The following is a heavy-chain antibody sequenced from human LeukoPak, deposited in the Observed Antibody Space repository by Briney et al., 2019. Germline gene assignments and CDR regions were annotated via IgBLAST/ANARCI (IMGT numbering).Heavy chain of an antibody. CDR1: AGSISSHY. J-gene: IGHJ4*02. Sequence: SHTLSLACTVAAGSISSHYCNSVRHPPGKGLGWHGYIYFRGRTSYHPSLKSRTSISVDTSKYQLTLRLSSVTTAETDVYYCARERWEGGSYVMGFDYWGQGALVTVSS. CDR3: ARERWEGGSYVMGFDY. CDR2: IYFRGRT. D-gene: IGHD1-26*01. V-gene: IGHV4-59*11.